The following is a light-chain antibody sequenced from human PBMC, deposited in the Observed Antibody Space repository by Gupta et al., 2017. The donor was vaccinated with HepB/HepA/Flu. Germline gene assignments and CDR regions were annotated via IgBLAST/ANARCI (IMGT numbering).Light chain of an antibody. CDR1: SCDVGAYNY. CDR2: DVS. Sequence: QSALTQPASVSGSPGPSVTISCTRASCDVGAYNYVSWYQQHTGRAPKLIIHDVSNRPSGVSSLSSGSKSDNTASLTISGLQAEDEADYYCNSFTTRGTYVFGSGTKVTVL. V-gene: IGLV2-14*03. J-gene: IGLJ1*01. CDR3: NSFTTRGTYV.